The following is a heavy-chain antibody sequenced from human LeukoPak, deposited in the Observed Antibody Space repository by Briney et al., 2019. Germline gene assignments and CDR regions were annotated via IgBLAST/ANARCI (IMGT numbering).Heavy chain of an antibody. CDR1: GGSISSGGYY. D-gene: IGHD4-11*01. Sequence: SQTLSLTCAVSGGSISSGGYYWSWIRQHPGKGLEWIGYIYYSGSTYYNPSLKSRVTISVDTSKNQFSLKLSSVTAADTAVYYCARVNPVTYYGMDVWGQGTTVTVSS. V-gene: IGHV4-31*11. CDR3: ARVNPVTYYGMDV. CDR2: IYYSGST. J-gene: IGHJ6*02.